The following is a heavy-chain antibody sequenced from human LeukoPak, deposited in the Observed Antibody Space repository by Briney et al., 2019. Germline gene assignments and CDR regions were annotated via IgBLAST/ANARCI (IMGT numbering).Heavy chain of an antibody. CDR2: IKQDGSES. V-gene: IGHV3-7*05. J-gene: IGHJ4*02. CDR1: GFTFSNYW. CDR3: AKDSYSKGDY. Sequence: PGGSLRLSCAASGFTFSNYWVSWVRQAPGKGLEWVANIKQDGSESNYVGSVKGRFTIFRDNAKNSLYLQMNSLRAEDTAVYYCAKDSYSKGDYWGQGTLVTVSS. D-gene: IGHD4-11*01.